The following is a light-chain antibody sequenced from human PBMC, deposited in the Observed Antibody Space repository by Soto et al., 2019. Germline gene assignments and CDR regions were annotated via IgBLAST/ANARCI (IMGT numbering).Light chain of an antibody. CDR1: QGVSSN. J-gene: IGKJ5*01. V-gene: IGKV3-15*01. Sequence: EIVMTQSPATLSVSPGERATLSCRASQGVSSNLAWYQQKPGQAPRLLIYGASTRATGIPARFSGSGSGTEFTLTISSLQSEDFAVYSCQQYNNWPPITVGQGTRLEIK. CDR2: GAS. CDR3: QQYNNWPPIT.